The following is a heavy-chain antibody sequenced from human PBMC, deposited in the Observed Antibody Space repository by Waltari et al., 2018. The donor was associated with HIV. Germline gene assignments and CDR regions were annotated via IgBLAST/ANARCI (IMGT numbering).Heavy chain of an antibody. CDR1: GGSFSGYY. Sequence: QVQLQQWGAGLLKPSETLSLTCAVYGGSFSGYYWSWIRQPPGKGLEWIGEINHSGSTNYNPSRKSRVTISVDPSKNQFSLKLSSVTAADTAVYYCARGVNDPSGMDVWGQGTTVTVSS. CDR2: INHSGST. CDR3: ARGVNDPSGMDV. V-gene: IGHV4-34*01. J-gene: IGHJ6*02.